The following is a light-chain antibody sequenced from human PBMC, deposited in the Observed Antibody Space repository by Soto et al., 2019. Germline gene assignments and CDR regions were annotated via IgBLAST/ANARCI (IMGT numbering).Light chain of an antibody. CDR2: RNN. V-gene: IGLV1-47*01. CDR3: ATWDDSLSAGV. CDR1: TSNIGSNY. Sequence: QSVLTQPPSASGTPGQGVTISCSGSTSNIGSNYVYWYQQLPGTAPKLLIYRNNQRPSGVPDRFSGSKSGTSASLAISGLRSDDEADYFCATWDDSLSAGVFGSGTKVTVL. J-gene: IGLJ1*01.